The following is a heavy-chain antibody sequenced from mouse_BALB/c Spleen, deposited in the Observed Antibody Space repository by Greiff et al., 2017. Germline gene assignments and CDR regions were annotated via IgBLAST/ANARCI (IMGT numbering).Heavy chain of an antibody. J-gene: IGHJ4*01. V-gene: IGHV5-6-5*01. Sequence: EVKLMESGGGLVKPGGSLKLSCAASGFTFSSYAMSWVRQTPEKRLEWVASISSGGSTYYPDSVKGRFTISRDNARNILYLQMSSLRSEDTAMYYCARAFSYGYAGYAMDYWGQGTSVTVSS. CDR1: GFTFSSYA. D-gene: IGHD1-2*01. CDR3: ARAFSYGYAGYAMDY. CDR2: ISSGGST.